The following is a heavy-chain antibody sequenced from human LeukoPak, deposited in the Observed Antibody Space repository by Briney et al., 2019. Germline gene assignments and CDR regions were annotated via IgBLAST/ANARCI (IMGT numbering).Heavy chain of an antibody. V-gene: IGHV4-39*07. CDR3: ARVRGSAPGYYYYMDV. D-gene: IGHD1-26*01. J-gene: IGHJ6*03. CDR2: IYYSGST. CDR1: GGSISSSSYY. Sequence: SETLSLTCTVSGGSISSSSYYWGWIRQPPGKGLEWIGSIYYSGSTYYNPSLKSRVTISVDTSRNQFSLKLSSVTAADTAVYYCARVRGSAPGYYYYMDVWGKGTTVTVSS.